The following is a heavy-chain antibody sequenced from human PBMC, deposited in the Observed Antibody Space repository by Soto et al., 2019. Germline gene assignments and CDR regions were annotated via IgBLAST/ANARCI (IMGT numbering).Heavy chain of an antibody. CDR2: IWYDGSNK. CDR1: GFTFSSYG. V-gene: IGHV3-33*01. J-gene: IGHJ6*02. CDR3: ARDVAPLSYCSSTSCHNYGMDV. D-gene: IGHD2-2*01. Sequence: PGGSLRLSCAASGFTFSSYGMHWVRQAPGKGLEWVAVIWYDGSNKYYADSVKGRFTISRDNSKNTLYLQMNGLRAEDTAVYYCARDVAPLSYCSSTSCHNYGMDVWGQGTTVTVSS.